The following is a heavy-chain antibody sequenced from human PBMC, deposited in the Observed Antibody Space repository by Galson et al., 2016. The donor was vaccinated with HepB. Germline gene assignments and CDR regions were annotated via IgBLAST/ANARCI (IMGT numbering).Heavy chain of an antibody. CDR3: ARDIGEGYYGYGVLDF. D-gene: IGHD3-10*01. Sequence: SETLSLTCSVSGSSVKYFYWSWVRQPPGKTLEWIGHTYYTGDTRYNPSLSRRVSISLDTSKNEVSLQLTSATAADTSVYYCARDIGEGYYGYGVLDFWGPGALVTVSS. CDR2: TYYTGDT. J-gene: IGHJ4*02. CDR1: GSSVKYFY. V-gene: IGHV4-59*02.